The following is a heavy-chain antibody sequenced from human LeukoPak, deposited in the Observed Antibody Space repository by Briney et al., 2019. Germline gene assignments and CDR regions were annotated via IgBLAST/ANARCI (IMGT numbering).Heavy chain of an antibody. D-gene: IGHD6-13*01. V-gene: IGHV4-38-2*01. CDR2: IYYSGST. CDR3: TRRGSSWPRPAYYFDY. J-gene: IGHJ4*02. Sequence: SETLSLTCAVSGYSISSGYYWGWIRQPPGKGLEWIGSIYYSGSTYYNPSLKSRVTISVDTSKNQFSLKLSSVTAADTAVYYCTRRGSSWPRPAYYFDYWGQGTLVTVSS. CDR1: GYSISSGYY.